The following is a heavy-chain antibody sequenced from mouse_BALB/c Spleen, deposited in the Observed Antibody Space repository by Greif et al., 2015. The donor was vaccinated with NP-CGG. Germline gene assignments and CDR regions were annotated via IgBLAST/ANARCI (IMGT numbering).Heavy chain of an antibody. V-gene: IGHV5-6-4*01. CDR1: GFTFSSYT. CDR2: ISSGGSYT. D-gene: IGHD2-1*01. CDR3: TRDYYGNYYFDY. Sequence: DVKLVESGGGLVKPGGSLKLSCAASGFTFSSYTMSWVRQTPEKRLEWVATISSGGSYTYYPDSVKGRFTIPRDNAKNTLYLRMSSLKSEDTAMYYCTRDYYGNYYFDYWGQGTTLTVSS. J-gene: IGHJ2*01.